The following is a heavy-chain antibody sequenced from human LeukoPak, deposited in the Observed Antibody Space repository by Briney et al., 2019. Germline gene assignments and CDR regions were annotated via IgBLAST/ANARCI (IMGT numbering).Heavy chain of an antibody. Sequence: GGSLRLSCAASGFTFSNYAMSWVRQAPGKGLEWVSGISGRGSSTYYADSVKGRFTISRENSKNTLYLQMSSLRAEDTAVYYCAKAHTSGWCHFDYWGQGTLVTVSS. J-gene: IGHJ4*02. CDR1: GFTFSNYA. D-gene: IGHD6-19*01. CDR2: ISGRGSST. CDR3: AKAHTSGWCHFDY. V-gene: IGHV3-23*01.